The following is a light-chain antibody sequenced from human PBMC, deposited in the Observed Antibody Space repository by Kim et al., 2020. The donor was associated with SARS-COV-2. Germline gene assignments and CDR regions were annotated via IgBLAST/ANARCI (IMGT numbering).Light chain of an antibody. CDR1: NISIGDYNL. Sequence: SPGQTTTISCTGTNISIGDYNLVSWYQQHPSKATKLIIYEVSKRPSGVSDRFSASKSGYTASLTISGLQDEDEADYWCCSYAGSVIFGGGTQLTVL. CDR2: EVS. V-gene: IGLV2-23*02. J-gene: IGLJ2*01. CDR3: CSYAGSVI.